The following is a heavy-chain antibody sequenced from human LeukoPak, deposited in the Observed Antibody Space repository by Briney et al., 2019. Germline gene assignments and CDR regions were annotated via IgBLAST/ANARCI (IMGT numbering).Heavy chain of an antibody. D-gene: IGHD2-15*01. Sequence: ASVKVSCKASGYTFTSYGISWVRQAPGQGLEWMGWISAYNGNTNYAQQLQGRVTMTTDTSTSTAYMELRSLRSDDTAVYYCARFHPTGYCSGGSCYWFDPWGQGTLVTVSS. V-gene: IGHV1-18*01. CDR3: ARFHPTGYCSGGSCYWFDP. J-gene: IGHJ5*02. CDR1: GYTFTSYG. CDR2: ISAYNGNT.